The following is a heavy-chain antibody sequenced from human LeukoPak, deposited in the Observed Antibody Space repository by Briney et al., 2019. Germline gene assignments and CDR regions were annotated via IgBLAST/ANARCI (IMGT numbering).Heavy chain of an antibody. D-gene: IGHD6-19*01. V-gene: IGHV3-11*01. J-gene: IGHJ6*02. CDR2: ISSSGSMI. Sequence: GVSLRLSCVASGFSFSDYYMDWIRQAPGKGLEWVSYISSSGSMIYYADSVKGRFTISRDNAKNSLYLQMNSLRAEDTAVYYCASDRQAEWLTFGGYYYYGMDVWGQGTTVTVSS. CDR3: ASDRQAEWLTFGGYYYYGMDV. CDR1: GFSFSDYY.